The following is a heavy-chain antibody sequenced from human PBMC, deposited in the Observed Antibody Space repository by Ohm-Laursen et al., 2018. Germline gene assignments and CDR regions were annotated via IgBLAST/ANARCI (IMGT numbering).Heavy chain of an antibody. D-gene: IGHD5-24*01. CDR3: ARVSRGTLQSP. CDR2: ISYDGSNK. V-gene: IGHV3-30*03. Sequence: SLRLSCAASGFTFSNAWMNWARQAPGKGLEWVAVISYDGSNKYYADSVKGRFTISRDNAKNSLYLQTNSLRAEDTAVYYCARVSRGTLQSPWGQGTLVTVSS. J-gene: IGHJ5*02. CDR1: GFTFSNAW.